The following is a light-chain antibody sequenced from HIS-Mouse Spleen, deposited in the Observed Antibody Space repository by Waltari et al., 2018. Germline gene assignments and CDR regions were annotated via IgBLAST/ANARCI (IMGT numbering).Light chain of an antibody. Sequence: DIQMTQSPSSLSASVGDRVTITCRASQSISSYLNWYQHKPGKAPKLLIYAASSLQSGVPSRFSGSGSGTDFTLTISSLQPEDYATYYCQQSYSTPQVTFGQGTRLEIK. CDR1: QSISSY. CDR3: QQSYSTPQVT. CDR2: AAS. J-gene: IGKJ5*01. V-gene: IGKV1-39*01.